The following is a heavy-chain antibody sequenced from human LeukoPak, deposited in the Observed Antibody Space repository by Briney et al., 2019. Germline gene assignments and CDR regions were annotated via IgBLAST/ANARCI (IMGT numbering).Heavy chain of an antibody. CDR3: ASCGRSGGSCYLFYFDY. V-gene: IGHV1-69*13. J-gene: IGHJ4*02. CDR1: GGTFSSYA. D-gene: IGHD2-15*01. Sequence: GASVKVSCKASGGTFSSYAISWVRQAPGQGLEWMGGIIPIFGTANYAQKFQGRVTITADESTSTAYMELSSLRSEDTAVYYCASCGRSGGSCYLFYFDYWGQGTLVTVSS. CDR2: IIPIFGTA.